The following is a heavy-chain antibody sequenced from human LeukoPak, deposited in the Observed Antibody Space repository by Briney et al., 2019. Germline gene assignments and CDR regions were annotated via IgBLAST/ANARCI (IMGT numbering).Heavy chain of an antibody. CDR3: AVYCSGGCYSGLV. CDR2: IRSKANSYAT. Sequence: PGGSLRLSCAASGFTFSGSAIHWVRQASGKGLEWVGRIRSKANSYATAYAASLKGRFTISRDDSKNTAYLQMNSLRAEDTAVYYCAVYCSGGCYSGLVWGQGTLVTVSS. J-gene: IGHJ4*02. V-gene: IGHV3-73*01. D-gene: IGHD2-21*02. CDR1: GFTFSGSA.